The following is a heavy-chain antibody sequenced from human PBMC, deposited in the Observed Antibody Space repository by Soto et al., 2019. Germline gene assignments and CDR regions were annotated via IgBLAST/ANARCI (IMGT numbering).Heavy chain of an antibody. CDR2: IYYTGAT. V-gene: IGHV4-4*02. D-gene: IGHD6-25*01. CDR3: ARVFSSGSGWMYYFDF. CDR1: SGSISSGNW. J-gene: IGHJ4*02. Sequence: QVQLQESGPGLVESSGTLSLTCEVSSGSISSGNWWSWVRQPPGKGLEWIGEIYYTGATNYNPSLKSRVTMTIDKSTDQFSLNLRSAPAADTAVYYCARVFSSGSGWMYYFDFWGQGILVSVSS.